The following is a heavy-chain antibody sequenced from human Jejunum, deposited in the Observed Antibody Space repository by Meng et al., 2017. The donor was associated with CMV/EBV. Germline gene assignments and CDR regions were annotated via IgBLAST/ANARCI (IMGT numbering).Heavy chain of an antibody. CDR2: ISSSGNT. CDR1: GDYINNHF. V-gene: IGHV4-4*07. CDR3: ARGESRGYYYFDY. Sequence: VQPLKSGPGLVRPSETLFLTCSVSGDYINNHFWSWIRQPAGKKLEWIGRISSSGNTNYTPSFKSRVIMSLDTSNNQFFLKLTSVTAADTALYYCARGESRGYYYFDYWGQGILVTVSS. J-gene: IGHJ4*02. D-gene: IGHD3-22*01.